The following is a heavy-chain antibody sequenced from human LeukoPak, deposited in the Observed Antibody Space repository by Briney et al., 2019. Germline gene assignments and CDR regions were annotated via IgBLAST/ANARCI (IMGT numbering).Heavy chain of an antibody. Sequence: GGSLRLSCAASGLTFSNFAMKWVRQAPGKGLEWVSIIIGSGDITYHADPVRRRFTLPRDNSKNTLFLQINSLRDEGTAVCYCAKGTGMTSPSFLWGQRTLVSVSS. J-gene: IGHJ4*02. V-gene: IGHV3-23*01. D-gene: IGHD1-1*01. CDR3: AKGTGMTSPSFL. CDR1: GLTFSNFA. CDR2: IIGSGDIT.